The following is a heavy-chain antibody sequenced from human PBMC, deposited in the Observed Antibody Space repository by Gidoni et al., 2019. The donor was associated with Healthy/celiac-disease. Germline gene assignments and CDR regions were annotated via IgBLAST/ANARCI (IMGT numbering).Heavy chain of an antibody. CDR2: INHSGST. Sequence: QVQLQQWCAGLLTPSETLSLTCAVYGGSFSGYYWSWIRQPPGKGLEWIGEINHSGSTNYNPSLKSRVTISVDTSKNQFSLKLSSVTAADTAVYYCAGVVAGYWGQGTLVTVSS. D-gene: IGHD6-19*01. V-gene: IGHV4-34*01. CDR1: GGSFSGYY. J-gene: IGHJ4*02. CDR3: AGVVAGY.